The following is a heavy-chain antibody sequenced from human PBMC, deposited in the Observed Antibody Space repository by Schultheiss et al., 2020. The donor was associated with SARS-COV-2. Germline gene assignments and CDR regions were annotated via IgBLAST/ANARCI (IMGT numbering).Heavy chain of an antibody. J-gene: IGHJ4*02. D-gene: IGHD6-13*01. V-gene: IGHV4-38-2*01. Sequence: SETLSLTCAVSGYSISSGYYWGWIRQPPGKGLEWIGRIYTSGSTNYNPSLKSRVTMSVDTSKNQFSLKLSSVTAADTAVYYCARSVGSSWYDFDYWGQGTLVTVSS. CDR1: GYSISSGYY. CDR2: IYTSGST. CDR3: ARSVGSSWYDFDY.